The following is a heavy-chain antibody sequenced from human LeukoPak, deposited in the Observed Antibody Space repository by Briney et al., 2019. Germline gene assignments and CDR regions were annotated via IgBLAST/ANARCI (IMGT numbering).Heavy chain of an antibody. CDR1: GYTFTGYY. CDR2: INPNSGGT. J-gene: IGHJ4*02. V-gene: IGHV1-2*02. D-gene: IGHD5-24*01. CDR3: ARGDGDGYNFGY. Sequence: ASVKVSCKASGYTFTGYYMHWARQAPGQGLEWMGWINPNSGGTNYAQKFQGRVTMTRDTSISTAYMELSRLRSDDTAVYYCARGDGDGYNFGYWGQGTLVTVSS.